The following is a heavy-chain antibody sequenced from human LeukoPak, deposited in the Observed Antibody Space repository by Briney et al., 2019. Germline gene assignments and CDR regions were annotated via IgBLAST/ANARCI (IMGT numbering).Heavy chain of an antibody. CDR3: ARAPIVVVIGAFDI. CDR1: GGSISSSSYY. J-gene: IGHJ3*02. CDR2: IYYSGST. Sequence: PSETLSLTCTVSGGSISSSSYYWGGIRQPPGKGLEWIGSIYYSGSTYYNPSLKSRVTISVDTSKNQFSLKLSSVTAAGTAVYYCARAPIVVVIGAFDIWGQGTMVTVSS. D-gene: IGHD3-22*01. V-gene: IGHV4-39*07.